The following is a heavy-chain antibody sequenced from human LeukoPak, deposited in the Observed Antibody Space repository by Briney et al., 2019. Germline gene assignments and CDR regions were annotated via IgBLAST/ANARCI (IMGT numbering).Heavy chain of an antibody. J-gene: IGHJ4*02. CDR3: ARDQCSGGSCYVDY. CDR2: IIPIFGTA. CDR1: GGTFSSYA. D-gene: IGHD2-15*01. Sequence: SVKVSCKSSGGTFSSYAISWVRQAPGQGLEWMGRIIPIFGTANYAQKFQGRVTITTDESTSTAYMELSSLRSEDTAVYYCARDQCSGGSCYVDYWGQGTLVTVSS. V-gene: IGHV1-69*05.